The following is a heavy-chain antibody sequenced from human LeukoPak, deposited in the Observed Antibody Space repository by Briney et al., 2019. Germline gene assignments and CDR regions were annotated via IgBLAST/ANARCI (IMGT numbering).Heavy chain of an antibody. CDR2: ISSSSSTI. Sequence: GGSLRLSCAASGFTFSSYSMNWVRQAPGKGLEWVSYISSSSSTIYYADSVKGRFTISRDNAKNSLYLQMNSLRAEDTALYYCARAEVDYDGSAYITAEYFQHWGQGTLVTVSS. D-gene: IGHD3-22*01. V-gene: IGHV3-48*01. CDR3: ARAEVDYDGSAYITAEYFQH. J-gene: IGHJ1*01. CDR1: GFTFSSYS.